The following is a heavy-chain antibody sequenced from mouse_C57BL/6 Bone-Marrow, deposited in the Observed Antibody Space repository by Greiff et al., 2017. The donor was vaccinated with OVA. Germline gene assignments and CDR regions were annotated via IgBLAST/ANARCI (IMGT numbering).Heavy chain of an antibody. V-gene: IGHV2-5*01. CDR2: IWRGGST. D-gene: IGHD1-1*01. Sequence: RQSPGKGLEWLGVIWRGGSTDYNAAFMSRLSITKDNSKSQVFFKMNSLQADDTAIYYCAKRSSYGYFDVWAQGPRSPSPQ. J-gene: IGHJ1*03. CDR3: AKRSSYGYFDV.